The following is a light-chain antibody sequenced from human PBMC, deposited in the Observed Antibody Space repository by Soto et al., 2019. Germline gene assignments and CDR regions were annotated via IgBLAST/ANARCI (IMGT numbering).Light chain of an antibody. J-gene: IGLJ3*02. V-gene: IGLV2-8*01. CDR2: EVS. Sequence: QSALTQPPSASGSPGQSVTISCTGTSSDVGGYNYVSWYQQHPGKAPKLMIYEVSKRPSGVPDRFSGSKSGNTASLTVSGPQAEDEADYYCSSSAGSWVFGGGTKLTVL. CDR1: SSDVGGYNY. CDR3: SSSAGSWV.